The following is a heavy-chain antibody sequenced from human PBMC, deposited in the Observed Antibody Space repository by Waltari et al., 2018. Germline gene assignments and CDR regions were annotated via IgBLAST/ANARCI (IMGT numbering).Heavy chain of an antibody. CDR1: GYSISSGYY. CDR3: ARENTAYSSGWYISAFDI. V-gene: IGHV4-38-2*02. J-gene: IGHJ3*02. D-gene: IGHD6-19*01. CDR2: IYHSGST. Sequence: QVQLQESGPGLVKPSETLSLTCTVSGYSISSGYYWGWIRQPPGKGLEWIGSIYHSGSTYYQPSIKGRVTISVDTSKNQFSLKLSSVTAADTAVYYCARENTAYSSGWYISAFDIWGQGTMVTVSS.